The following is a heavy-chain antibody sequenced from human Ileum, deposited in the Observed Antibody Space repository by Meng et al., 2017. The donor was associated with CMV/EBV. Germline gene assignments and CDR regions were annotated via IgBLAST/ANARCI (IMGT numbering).Heavy chain of an antibody. CDR1: GFTLSDYY. V-gene: IGHV3-11*04. D-gene: IGHD5-12*01. CDR2: ISGSGSMM. J-gene: IGHJ4*02. CDR3: ARVGRLAGYDVVPDK. Sequence: GESLKISCAASGFTLSDYYMSWIRQAPGKGLEWISYISGSGSMMGNADSVKGRFTISRDSAKNSLYLQMNGLRAEGTAVYYCARVGRLAGYDVVPDKWGQGTLVTVSS.